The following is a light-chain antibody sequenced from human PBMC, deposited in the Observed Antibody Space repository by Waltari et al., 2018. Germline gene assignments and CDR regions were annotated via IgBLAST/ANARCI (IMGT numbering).Light chain of an antibody. CDR1: SNNVGNQG. CDR2: RNN. Sequence: QAGLTQPPSVSKGLRQTATLTCTGNSNNVGNQGAAWLQQHQGHPPKPLSYRNNNRPSGISERFSASRSGNIASLTITGLQPEDEADYYCSAWDSSLSAWVFGGGTKLTVL. V-gene: IGLV10-54*04. CDR3: SAWDSSLSAWV. J-gene: IGLJ3*02.